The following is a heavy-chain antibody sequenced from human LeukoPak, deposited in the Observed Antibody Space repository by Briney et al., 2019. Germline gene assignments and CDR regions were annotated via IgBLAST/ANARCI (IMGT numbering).Heavy chain of an antibody. Sequence: GGSLRLSCAASGFTFSSYSMSWVRQAPGKGLEWVSAIVGSGGSTYYADSVKGRFTISRDNSKNTLYLQMNSLRAEDTAVYYCAKVTYYYVEGGYFDYWGQGTLVTVSS. CDR1: GFTFSSYS. CDR2: IVGSGGST. CDR3: AKVTYYYVEGGYFDY. J-gene: IGHJ4*02. D-gene: IGHD3-10*02. V-gene: IGHV3-23*01.